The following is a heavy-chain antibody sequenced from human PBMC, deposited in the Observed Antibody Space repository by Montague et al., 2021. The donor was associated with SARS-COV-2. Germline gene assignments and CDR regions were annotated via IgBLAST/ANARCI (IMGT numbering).Heavy chain of an antibody. D-gene: IGHD3-22*01. J-gene: IGHJ6*02. V-gene: IGHV3-13*04. CDR2: IGTAGDT. CDR1: GFTFSSYS. CDR3: ARAYYDSSGYWGGYYYYGMDV. Sequence: SLRLSCAASGFTFSSYSMNWVRQATGKGLEWVSAIGTAGDTYYPGSVKGRFTISRENAKNSLYLQMNSLRAGDTAVYYCARAYYDSSGYWGGYYYYGMDVWGQGTTVTVSS.